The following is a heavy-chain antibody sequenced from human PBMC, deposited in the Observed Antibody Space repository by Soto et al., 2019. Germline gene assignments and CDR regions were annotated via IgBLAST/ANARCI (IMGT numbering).Heavy chain of an antibody. J-gene: IGHJ6*02. V-gene: IGHV3-74*01. Sequence: GGSLRLSCAASGFTFSSYWMHWVRQAPGKGLVWVSRINSDGSSTSYADSVKGRFTISRDNAKNTLYLQMNSLRAEDTAVYYCARDRIQLWPVYYYYGMDVWGQGTTVTSP. D-gene: IGHD5-18*01. CDR3: ARDRIQLWPVYYYYGMDV. CDR2: INSDGSST. CDR1: GFTFSSYW.